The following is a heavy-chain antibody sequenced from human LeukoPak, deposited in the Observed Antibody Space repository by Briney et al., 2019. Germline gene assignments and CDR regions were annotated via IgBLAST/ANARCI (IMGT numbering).Heavy chain of an antibody. Sequence: GASVKVSCKASGYTFTGYYIHWVRQAPGQGLEWMGRINPSSGGTDYAQKFQGRVTMTRDTSMSTAYMELSSLRSEDTAVYYCASGACSRTSCYSLDYWGQGTLVTVPS. CDR3: ASGACSRTSCYSLDY. D-gene: IGHD2-2*01. J-gene: IGHJ4*02. CDR2: INPSSGGT. CDR1: GYTFTGYY. V-gene: IGHV1-2*06.